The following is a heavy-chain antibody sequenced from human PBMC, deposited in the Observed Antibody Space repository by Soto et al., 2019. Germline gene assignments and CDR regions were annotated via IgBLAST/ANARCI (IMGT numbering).Heavy chain of an antibody. CDR1: GFTFSSYA. J-gene: IGHJ6*02. CDR2: ISYDGSNK. CDR3: ARDRGYGENYYYYGMDV. V-gene: IGHV3-30-3*01. D-gene: IGHD4-17*01. Sequence: GGSLRLSCAASGFTFSSYAMHWVRQAPGKGLEWVAVISYDGSNKYYADSVKGRFTISRDNSKNTLYLQMNSLRAEDTAVYYCARDRGYGENYYYYGMDVWGQGTTVTVSS.